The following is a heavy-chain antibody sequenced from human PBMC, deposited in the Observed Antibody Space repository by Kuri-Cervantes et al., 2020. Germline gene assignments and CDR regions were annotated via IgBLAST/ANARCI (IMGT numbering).Heavy chain of an antibody. Sequence: GESLKISCAASGFTFSSYSMNWVRQAPGKGLEWVSSISSSSSYIYYADSVKGRFTISRDNAKNSLYLQMNSLRAEDTAVYYCARDGAPWGYSGTLMEYYYYYMDVRGKGTTVTVSS. D-gene: IGHD5-12*01. V-gene: IGHV3-21*01. CDR3: ARDGAPWGYSGTLMEYYYYYMDV. CDR2: ISSSSSYI. J-gene: IGHJ6*03. CDR1: GFTFSSYS.